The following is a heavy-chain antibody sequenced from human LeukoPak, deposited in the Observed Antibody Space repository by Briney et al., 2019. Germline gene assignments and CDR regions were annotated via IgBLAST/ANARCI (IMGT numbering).Heavy chain of an antibody. J-gene: IGHJ5*02. CDR1: GGTFSSYA. CDR2: IIPIFGTA. V-gene: IGHV1-69*05. CDR3: ASAHHCSSTSCSQGAFDP. D-gene: IGHD2-2*01. Sequence: SVKVSCEASGGTFSSYAISWVRQAPGQGLEWMGGIIPIFGTANYAQKFQGRVTITTDESTSTAYMELSSLRSEDTAVYYCASAHHCSSTSCSQGAFDPWGQGTLVTVSS.